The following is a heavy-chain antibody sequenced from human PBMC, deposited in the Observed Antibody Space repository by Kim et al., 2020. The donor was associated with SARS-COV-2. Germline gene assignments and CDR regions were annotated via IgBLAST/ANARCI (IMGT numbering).Heavy chain of an antibody. Sequence: GGSLRLSCAASGFTVSSNYMSWVRQAPGKGLEWVSVIYSGGSTYYADSVKGRFTISRDNSKNTLYLQMNSLRAEDTAVYYCARGLDSSGWRYYFDYWGQGTLVTVSS. CDR1: GFTVSSNY. CDR3: ARGLDSSGWRYYFDY. V-gene: IGHV3-53*01. J-gene: IGHJ4*02. CDR2: IYSGGST. D-gene: IGHD6-19*01.